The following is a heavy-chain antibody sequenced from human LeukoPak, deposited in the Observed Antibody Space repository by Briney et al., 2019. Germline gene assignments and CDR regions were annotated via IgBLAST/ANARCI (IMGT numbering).Heavy chain of an antibody. CDR2: IYYSGST. D-gene: IGHD5-24*01. CDR3: VYGYNYYEFDY. J-gene: IGHJ4*02. CDR1: GGSISSYY. V-gene: IGHV4-59*01. Sequence: PSETLSFTCTVSGGSISSYYWSWIRQPPGKGLEWIGYIYYSGSTNYNPSLKSRVTISVDTSKNQFSLKLSSVTAADTAVYYCVYGYNYYEFDYWGQGTLVTVSS.